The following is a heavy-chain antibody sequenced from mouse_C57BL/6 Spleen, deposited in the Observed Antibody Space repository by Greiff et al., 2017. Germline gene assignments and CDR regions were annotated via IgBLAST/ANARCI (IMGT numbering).Heavy chain of an antibody. Sequence: VQLQQPGAELVKPGASVKVSCKASGYTFTSYWMHWVKQRPGQGLEWIGRIHPSDSDTNYNPKFKGKATLTVDKSSSPSYMQLNSLTSEDSAVYYCASYGSSPYWYFDVWGTGTTVTVSS. CDR2: IHPSDSDT. CDR1: GYTFTSYW. V-gene: IGHV1-74*01. CDR3: ASYGSSPYWYFDV. J-gene: IGHJ1*03. D-gene: IGHD1-1*01.